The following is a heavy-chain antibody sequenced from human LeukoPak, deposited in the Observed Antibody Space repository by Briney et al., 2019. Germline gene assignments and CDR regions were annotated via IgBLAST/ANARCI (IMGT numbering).Heavy chain of an antibody. J-gene: IGHJ4*02. CDR2: ISSSSSYI. Sequence: GGSLRLSCAASGFTFSSYSMNWVRQAPGKGLEWVSSISSSSSYIYYADSVKGRFTISRDNAKNSLYLQMNSLRAEDTAVYYCARGYSSSWYYFDYWGQGTLVTVSS. CDR1: GFTFSSYS. V-gene: IGHV3-21*01. D-gene: IGHD6-13*01. CDR3: ARGYSSSWYYFDY.